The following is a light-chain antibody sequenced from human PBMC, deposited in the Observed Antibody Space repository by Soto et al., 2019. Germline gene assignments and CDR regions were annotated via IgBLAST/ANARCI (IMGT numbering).Light chain of an antibody. V-gene: IGKV3-15*01. CDR1: QSVSSN. J-gene: IGKJ4*01. CDR3: QQCSWHPFTVT. CDR2: DAS. Sequence: EIVMTQSPATLSVSPGERATLSCRASQSVSSNLAWYQQKPGQAPRLLIYDASTRATGIPARFSGSGSGTAYTLTISSPQSEDSAVYYCQQCSWHPFTVTFGGGTKVEIK.